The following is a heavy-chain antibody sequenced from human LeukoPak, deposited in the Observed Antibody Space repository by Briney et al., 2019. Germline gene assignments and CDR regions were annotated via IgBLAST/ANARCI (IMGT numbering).Heavy chain of an antibody. CDR1: GFAVSSHY. J-gene: IGHJ5*02. Sequence: PGGSLRLSCAASGFAVSSHYMSWVRQAPGKGLEWVSLIYSGGDTYYADSVKGRFTISRDNSKNTLYLQMNSQRAEDTAVYYCGGDLDDMGPWGQGTLVTVSS. CDR2: IYSGGDT. V-gene: IGHV3-66*01. CDR3: GGDLDDMGP.